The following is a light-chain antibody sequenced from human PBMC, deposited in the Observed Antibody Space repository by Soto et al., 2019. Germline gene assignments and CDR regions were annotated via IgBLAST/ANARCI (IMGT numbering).Light chain of an antibody. Sequence: EIVLTQSPGTLSLSPGERATLSCRASQSVSSSYLAWYQQKPGQAPRLLIYGASSRATAITDRFSGSGSGTDFTLTISRLEPEDFAVYYCHQYGSSPTFGGGTKVESK. CDR3: HQYGSSPT. CDR2: GAS. V-gene: IGKV3-20*01. J-gene: IGKJ4*01. CDR1: QSVSSSY.